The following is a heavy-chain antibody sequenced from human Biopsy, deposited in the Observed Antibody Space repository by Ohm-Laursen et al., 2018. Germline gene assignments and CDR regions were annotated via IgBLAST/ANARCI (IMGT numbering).Heavy chain of an antibody. J-gene: IGHJ4*02. CDR2: INSMFGTT. D-gene: IGHD1-1*01. V-gene: IGHV1-69*01. CDR1: GGTFSSFG. CDR3: AKRGVERGRPLAY. Sequence: GSSVKVSCKASGGTFSSFGISWVRQAPGQGLEWMGEINSMFGTTNYAQMFQGRVTITADESTSTAYMEVSSLRSEDTAVYYCAKRGVERGRPLAYWGQGTLVTVSS.